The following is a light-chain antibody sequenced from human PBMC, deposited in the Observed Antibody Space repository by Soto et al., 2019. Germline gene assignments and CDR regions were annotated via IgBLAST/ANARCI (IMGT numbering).Light chain of an antibody. V-gene: IGKV3-15*01. CDR1: QSVSSY. CDR2: DTS. J-gene: IGKJ1*01. Sequence: EIVMTQSPATLSVSPGGRATLSCRASQSVSSYLAWYQQKPGQAPRLLIYDTSTRATGVPARFSGSGSGTEFTLTISSLQPDDFATYYCQHYNSYSEAFGQGTKVDIK. CDR3: QHYNSYSEA.